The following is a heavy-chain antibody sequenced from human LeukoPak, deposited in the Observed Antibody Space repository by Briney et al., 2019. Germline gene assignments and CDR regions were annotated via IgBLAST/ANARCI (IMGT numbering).Heavy chain of an antibody. CDR1: GWSLPKFW. CDR3: GGPTRADYFDP. D-gene: IGHD4/OR15-4a*01. J-gene: IGHJ5*02. V-gene: IGHV5-10-1*01. Sequence: GESLRIYLQCPGWSLPKFWIDLERQMPGKGLEWMGRIDPSDSYTSYSPSFQGHVTISADKSISTAYLQWNSLKASDTTMYYWGGPTRADYFDPWGQGTLVTVSS. CDR2: IDPSDSYT.